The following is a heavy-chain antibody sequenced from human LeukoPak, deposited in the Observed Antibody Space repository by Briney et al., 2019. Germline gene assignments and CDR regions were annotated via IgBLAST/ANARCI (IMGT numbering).Heavy chain of an antibody. CDR3: ARMSQAVVALDQ. CDR1: GGSISSSSYY. V-gene: IGHV4-39*01. Sequence: SETLSLTCTVSGGSISSSSYYWGWIRQPPGKGLERIGSIYYSGSTYYNPSLKSRISISVDTSKNQFSLKVSSVTATDTAVYYCARMSQAVVALDQWGQGTLVTVSS. J-gene: IGHJ4*02. D-gene: IGHD2-15*01. CDR2: IYYSGST.